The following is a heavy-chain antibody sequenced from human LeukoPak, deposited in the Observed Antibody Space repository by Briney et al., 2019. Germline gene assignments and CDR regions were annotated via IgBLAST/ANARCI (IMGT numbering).Heavy chain of an antibody. CDR2: IYWNDGK. V-gene: IGHV2-5*01. CDR1: GFSLSTSGVG. J-gene: IGHJ4*02. D-gene: IGHD3-9*01. CDR3: ENRGYDILTGYLNYFDY. Sequence: SGPTLVNPTQTLTLTCTFSGFSLSTSGVGVGWIRQPPGKALEWLALIYWNDGKRYSPSLKSRLTITKDTSKNQVVLTMTNMDPVDTATYYSENRGYDILTGYLNYFDYWGQGTLVTVSS.